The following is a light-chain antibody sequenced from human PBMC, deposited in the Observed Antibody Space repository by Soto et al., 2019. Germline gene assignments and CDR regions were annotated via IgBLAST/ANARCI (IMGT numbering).Light chain of an antibody. CDR1: SSDVGGYNY. Sequence: QSALTQPASVSGSPGQWITISCTGTSSDVGGYNYVSWYQQHSGKAPKFMIYDVSNRPSGVSNRFSGSKSGNTASLTISGLQAEDEADYYCCSYTTSNTRQIVFGTGTKLTVL. V-gene: IGLV2-14*01. CDR3: CSYTTSNTRQIV. CDR2: DVS. J-gene: IGLJ1*01.